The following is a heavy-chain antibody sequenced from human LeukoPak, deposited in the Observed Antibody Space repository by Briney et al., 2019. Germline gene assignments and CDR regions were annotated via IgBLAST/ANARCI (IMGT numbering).Heavy chain of an antibody. CDR1: GGSFSGYY. D-gene: IGHD1-26*01. V-gene: IGHV4-34*01. CDR2: INHSGST. CDR3: ARDPYSGSYWFDP. J-gene: IGHJ5*02. Sequence: PSETLSLTCAVYGGSFSGYYWSWIRQPPGKGLEWIGEINHSGSTNYNPSLKSRVTISVDTSKNQFSLKLSSVTAADTAVYYCARDPYSGSYWFDPWGQETLVTVSS.